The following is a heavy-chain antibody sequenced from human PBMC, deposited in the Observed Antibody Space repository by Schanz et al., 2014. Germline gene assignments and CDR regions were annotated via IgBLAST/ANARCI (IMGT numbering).Heavy chain of an antibody. V-gene: IGHV3-23*01. J-gene: IGHJ4*02. CDR3: AKSQGSSFDS. D-gene: IGHD6-13*01. CDR2: ISGSGGST. Sequence: VHLLESRGVLMEPRVSLRLSCATSGLTFTSAWLSWVRQAPGKGLEWVSAISGSGGSTYYADSVKGRFTISRDNSKSTLYVEMNSLRVEDTAVYYCAKSQGSSFDSWGQGTLVTVSS. CDR1: GLTFTSAW.